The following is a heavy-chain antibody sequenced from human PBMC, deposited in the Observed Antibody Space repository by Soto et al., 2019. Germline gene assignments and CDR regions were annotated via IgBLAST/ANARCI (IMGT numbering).Heavy chain of an antibody. J-gene: IGHJ3*02. Sequence: GGSLRLSCAASGFTFSSYGMHWVRQAPGKGLEWVAVISYDGSNKYYADSVKGRFTISRDNSKNTLYLQMNSLRAEDTAVYYCAKDMPRAVAGPMVNDAFDIWGQGTMVTVSS. CDR3: AKDMPRAVAGPMVNDAFDI. V-gene: IGHV3-30*18. D-gene: IGHD6-19*01. CDR1: GFTFSSYG. CDR2: ISYDGSNK.